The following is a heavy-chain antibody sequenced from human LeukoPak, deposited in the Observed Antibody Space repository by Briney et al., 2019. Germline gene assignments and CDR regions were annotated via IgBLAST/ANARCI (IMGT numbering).Heavy chain of an antibody. J-gene: IGHJ4*02. CDR1: GFTFSGYA. V-gene: IGHV3-NL1*01. D-gene: IGHD4-17*01. CDR3: AAAYGDPPFDY. CDR2: IFASGSTT. Sequence: GGSLRLSCAASGFTFSGYAMNWVRQAPGKGLEWVSLIFASGSTTKYADSVKGRFTISRDNSKNTLYLQMNSLRAEDTAVYYCAAAYGDPPFDYWGQGTLVTVSS.